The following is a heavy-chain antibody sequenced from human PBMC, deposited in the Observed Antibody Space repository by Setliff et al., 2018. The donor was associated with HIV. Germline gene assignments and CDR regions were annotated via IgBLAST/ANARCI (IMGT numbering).Heavy chain of an antibody. CDR2: VHYAGSA. D-gene: IGHD3-10*01. CDR3: ARDRDFGGNRDAFDF. J-gene: IGHJ3*01. CDR1: GDSMDNDY. V-gene: IGHV4-59*01. Sequence: SETLSLTCSVSGDSMDNDYWSWVRQPPGKGLEWIGFVHYAGSATYNPSLKSRVTISRDRSKKQFSLKVTSVTAADTAVYYCARDRDFGGNRDAFDFWGPGTLVTVSS.